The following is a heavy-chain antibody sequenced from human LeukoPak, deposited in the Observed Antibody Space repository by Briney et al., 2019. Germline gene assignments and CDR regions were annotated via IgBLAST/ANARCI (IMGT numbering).Heavy chain of an antibody. D-gene: IGHD3-22*01. V-gene: IGHV4-39*01. J-gene: IGHJ4*02. CDR3: TRPISSGYYPFDS. CDR2: IYYSGST. Sequence: SETLSLTCTVSGGSISSSSYYWSWIRQPPGKGLEWIGSIYYSGSTYYNPSLKSRVTISVDTSKNQFSLKLSSVTAADTAVYYCTRPISSGYYPFDSWGQGTLVTVSS. CDR1: GGSISSSSYY.